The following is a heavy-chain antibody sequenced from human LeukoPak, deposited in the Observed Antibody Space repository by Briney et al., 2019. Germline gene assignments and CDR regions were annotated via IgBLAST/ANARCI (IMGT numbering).Heavy chain of an antibody. CDR2: IKTDGRET. CDR1: GFSFSTYW. CDR3: TRDLNHDSSG. Sequence: GGSLRLSCAASGFSFSTYWMTWVRQAPGKGLECVANIKTDGRETYYLGSVKGRFTISRDNAKSSLYLQMNSLRVEDRAVYYCTRDLNHDSSGWGEGALVTVSS. J-gene: IGHJ4*02. V-gene: IGHV3-7*01. D-gene: IGHD3-22*01.